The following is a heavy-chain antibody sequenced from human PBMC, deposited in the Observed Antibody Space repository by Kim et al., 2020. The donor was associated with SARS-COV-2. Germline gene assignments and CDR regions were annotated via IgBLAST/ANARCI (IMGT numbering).Heavy chain of an antibody. J-gene: IGHJ6*02. CDR2: ISSSSTTI. V-gene: IGHV3-48*04. D-gene: IGHD6-13*01. CDR3: AREYSSSSGKGMDV. CDR1: GFTFSTYS. Sequence: VGSLRLSCAASGFTFSTYSMNWVRQAPGKGLEWVSYISSSSTTIYHADSVKGRITISRDNAKNSLYLQMNSLRAEDKAVYYCAREYSSSSGKGMDVWGQGAPVTV.